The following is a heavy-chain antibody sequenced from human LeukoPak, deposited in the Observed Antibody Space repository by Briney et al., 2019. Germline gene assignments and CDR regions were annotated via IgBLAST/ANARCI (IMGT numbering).Heavy chain of an antibody. Sequence: GESLKISCKGSGYSFTSYWIGWVRQMPGKGLEWMGIIYPGDSDTRYSPSFQGQVTISADKSISTAYLQWSSLKASDTDMYYCARHVPEMATAPFFDYWGQGTLVTVSS. CDR3: ARHVPEMATAPFFDY. CDR2: IYPGDSDT. CDR1: GYSFTSYW. D-gene: IGHD5-24*01. J-gene: IGHJ4*02. V-gene: IGHV5-51*01.